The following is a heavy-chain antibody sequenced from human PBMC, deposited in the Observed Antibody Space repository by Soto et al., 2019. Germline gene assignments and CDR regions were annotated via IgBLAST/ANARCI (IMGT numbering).Heavy chain of an antibody. CDR1: GGSISTSNW. CDR2: VYRTGST. CDR3: ARARATIAAAASFDD. D-gene: IGHD6-13*01. J-gene: IGHJ4*02. V-gene: IGHV4-4*02. Sequence: SETLSLTCAVSGGSISTSNWWSWVRQPPGKGLEWIGEVYRTGSTNYNPSLESRVTVSIDKSKNQFSLKLTSVTAADTAVYYCARARATIAAAASFDDWGQGTLVTVSS.